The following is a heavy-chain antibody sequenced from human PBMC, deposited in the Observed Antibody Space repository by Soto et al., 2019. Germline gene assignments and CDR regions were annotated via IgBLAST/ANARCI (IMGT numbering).Heavy chain of an antibody. CDR3: ARAGDTAMVIINWFDP. D-gene: IGHD5-18*01. CDR1: GFTFSSYG. V-gene: IGHV3-64*01. Sequence: EVQLVESGGGLVQPGGSLRLSCLASGFTFSSYGMYWVRQAPGKGLEYVAGIGINGGNINYANFVKGRFTISRDNSKNTLYLQMGGLRVEDMGVYYCARAGDTAMVIINWFDPWGQGTLVTVSS. CDR2: IGINGGNI. J-gene: IGHJ5*02.